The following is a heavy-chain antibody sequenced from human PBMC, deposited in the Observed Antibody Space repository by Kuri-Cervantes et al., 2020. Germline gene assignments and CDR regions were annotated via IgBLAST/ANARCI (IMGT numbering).Heavy chain of an antibody. J-gene: IGHJ6*02. V-gene: IGHV1-2*04. CDR1: GDTFTGYY. CDR3: ARGSPVTYGMDV. D-gene: IGHD4-17*01. CDR2: INPNSGGT. Sequence: ASVKVSCKASGDTFTGYYIHWVRQAPGQGLEWMGWINPNSGGTNYAQKFQGWVTMSRDTSISTDYMEMSRLRSDDTAVYYCARGSPVTYGMDVWGQGTMVTVSS.